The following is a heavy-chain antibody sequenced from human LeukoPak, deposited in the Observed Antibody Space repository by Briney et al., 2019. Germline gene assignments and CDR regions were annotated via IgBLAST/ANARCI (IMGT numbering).Heavy chain of an antibody. J-gene: IGHJ4*02. CDR2: VFYSGTT. CDR1: GDYITTTNYY. V-gene: IGHV4-39*01. Sequence: SETLSLTCNVSGDYITTTNYYWAWIRQPPGKGLGWIASVFYSGTTYYNPSLKSRVVISMDTSRKQISLRLSSVTATDTAIYYCARRSRLYKHETTGYHDSWGQGTLVTVSS. CDR3: ARRSRLYKHETTGYHDS. D-gene: IGHD3-9*01.